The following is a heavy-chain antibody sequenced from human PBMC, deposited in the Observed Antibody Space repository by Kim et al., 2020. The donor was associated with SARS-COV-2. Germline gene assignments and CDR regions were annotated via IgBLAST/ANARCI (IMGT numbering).Heavy chain of an antibody. CDR1: GGSFSGYY. D-gene: IGHD6-13*01. CDR2: INHSGST. Sequence: SETLSLTCAVYGGSFSGYYWSWIRQPPGKGLEWIGEINHSGSTNYNPSLKSRVTISVDTSKNQFSLKLSSVTAADTAVYYCARGHERIAAAGWFDPWGQGTLVTVSS. V-gene: IGHV4-34*01. CDR3: ARGHERIAAAGWFDP. J-gene: IGHJ5*02.